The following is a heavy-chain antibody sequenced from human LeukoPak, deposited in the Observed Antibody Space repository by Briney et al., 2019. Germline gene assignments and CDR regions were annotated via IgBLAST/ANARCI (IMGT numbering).Heavy chain of an antibody. D-gene: IGHD5-12*01. CDR3: ARGDIVATGIDAFDI. V-gene: IGHV3-21*01. CDR1: GFTFSSYS. Sequence: GGSLRLSFAASGFTFSSYSMNWVRQAPGKGLEWVSSISSSSSYIYYADSVKGRFTISRDNAKNSLYLQMNSLRAEDTAVYYCARGDIVATGIDAFDIWGQGTMVTVSS. CDR2: ISSSSSYI. J-gene: IGHJ3*02.